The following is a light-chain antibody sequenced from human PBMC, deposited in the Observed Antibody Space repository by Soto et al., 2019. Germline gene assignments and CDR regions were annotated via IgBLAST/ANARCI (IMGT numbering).Light chain of an antibody. CDR3: QSYDSSLSRYVV. CDR1: SSNIGAGYD. V-gene: IGLV1-40*01. CDR2: GNN. Sequence: QAVVTQPPSVSGAPGQRVTISCTGSSSNIGAGYDVHWYQRLPGTAPKLLIYGNNNRPSGVPDRFSGSKSGTSASLAVTGLQAEDEADYYCQSYDSSLSRYVVFGGGTKLTVL. J-gene: IGLJ2*01.